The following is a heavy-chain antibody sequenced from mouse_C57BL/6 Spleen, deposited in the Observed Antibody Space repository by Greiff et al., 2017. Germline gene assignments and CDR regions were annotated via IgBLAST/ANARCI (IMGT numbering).Heavy chain of an antibody. V-gene: IGHV1-82*01. CDR3: ARSEGSIYAMDY. J-gene: IGHJ4*01. CDR2: IYPGDGDT. D-gene: IGHD1-1*01. CDR1: GYAFSSSW. Sequence: QVQLKESGPELVKPGASVKISCKASGYAFSSSWMNWVKQRPGKGLEWIGRIYPGDGDTNYNGKFKGKATLTADKSSSTAYMQLSSLTSEDSAVYFCARSEGSIYAMDYWGQGTSVTVSS.